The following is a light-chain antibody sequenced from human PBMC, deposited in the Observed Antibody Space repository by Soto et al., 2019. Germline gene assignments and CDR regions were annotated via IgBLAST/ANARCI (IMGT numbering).Light chain of an antibody. CDR1: QSIRNY. Sequence: DIQMTQSPSSLSASVGDRVTITCRASQSIRNYLNWYQLKPGKAPKLLIYATYSLQTGVPSRFSGSGSGTDFTLTVSSLQPEDFATYYCQQSYTVPITFGQGTRLEI. CDR2: ATY. V-gene: IGKV1-39*01. CDR3: QQSYTVPIT. J-gene: IGKJ5*01.